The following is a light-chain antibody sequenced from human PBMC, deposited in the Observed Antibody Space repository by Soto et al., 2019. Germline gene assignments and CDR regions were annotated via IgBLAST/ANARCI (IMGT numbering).Light chain of an antibody. CDR3: CSYAGSNNYV. CDR2: EVS. V-gene: IGLV2-8*01. J-gene: IGLJ1*01. CDR1: SSDVGGYNY. Sequence: QSALTQPPSASGSPGQSVTISCTGTSSDVGGYNYVSWYQQHPGKAPKLMIYEVSKRPSGVPDRFSGSKSGNTASLTVSGLQAEDEDDYYRCSYAGSNNYVFGTGTKVTVL.